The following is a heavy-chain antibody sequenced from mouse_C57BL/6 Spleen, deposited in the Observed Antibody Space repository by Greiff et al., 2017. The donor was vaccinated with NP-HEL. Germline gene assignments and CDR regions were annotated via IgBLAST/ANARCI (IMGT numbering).Heavy chain of an antibody. Sequence: DVKLQESGPGLVKPSQFLSLTCSVTGYSITSGYYWNWIRQFPGNKLEWMGYIRYDGSNNYNQSLKNRISITRDTSKNQSFLKLNSVTTEDTATYYCARDYYGSSLSYFDVWGTGTTVTVSS. V-gene: IGHV3-6*01. CDR3: ARDYYGSSLSYFDV. J-gene: IGHJ1*03. CDR1: GYSITSGYY. CDR2: IRYDGSN. D-gene: IGHD1-1*01.